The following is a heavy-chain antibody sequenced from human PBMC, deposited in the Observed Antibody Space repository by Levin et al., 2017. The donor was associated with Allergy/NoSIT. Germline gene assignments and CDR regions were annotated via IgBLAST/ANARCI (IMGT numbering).Heavy chain of an antibody. D-gene: IGHD2-21*02. CDR1: GFTFSSYS. CDR3: ARYDVTGDAFDI. V-gene: IGHV3-21*01. CDR2: ISSSSSYI. J-gene: IGHJ3*02. Sequence: PGGSLRLSCAASGFTFSSYSMNWVRQAPGKGLEWVSSISSSSSYIYYADSVKGRFTISRDNAKNSLYLQMNSLRAEDTAVYYCARYDVTGDAFDIWGQGTMVTVSS.